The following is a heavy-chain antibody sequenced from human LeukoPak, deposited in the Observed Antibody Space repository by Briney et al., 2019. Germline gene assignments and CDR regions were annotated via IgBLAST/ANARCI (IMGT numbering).Heavy chain of an antibody. Sequence: PGGSLRLSCAASGFTFDDYAMPWVRHAPGKGLEWVSGISWNSGSIGYADSVKGRFTISRDNAKNSLYLQMNSLRAEDTALYYCAKDQLRGSPHYYGMDVWGQGTTVTVSS. J-gene: IGHJ6*02. CDR3: AKDQLRGSPHYYGMDV. V-gene: IGHV3-9*01. CDR2: ISWNSGSI. D-gene: IGHD4-17*01. CDR1: GFTFDDYA.